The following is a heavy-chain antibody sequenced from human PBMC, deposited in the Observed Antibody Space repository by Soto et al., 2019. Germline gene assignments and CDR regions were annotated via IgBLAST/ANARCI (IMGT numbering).Heavy chain of an antibody. Sequence: GGSLRISCAASGFTFSSYWMDWVRQAPGKGLEWVAVIWYDGSNKDYADSVKGRFTSSRDNSKNTLYPQMNSLRAEDTAVYYCARRLEYSSSSAYYYYMDVWGKGTTVTVSS. V-gene: IGHV3-33*01. D-gene: IGHD6-6*01. CDR1: GFTFSSYW. CDR2: IWYDGSNK. J-gene: IGHJ6*03. CDR3: ARRLEYSSSSAYYYYMDV.